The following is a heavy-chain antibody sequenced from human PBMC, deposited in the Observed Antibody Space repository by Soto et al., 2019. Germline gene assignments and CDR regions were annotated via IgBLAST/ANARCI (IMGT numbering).Heavy chain of an antibody. CDR3: AKDSLGGGFHLGPQNYYGLDV. CDR1: GFTFRSYA. V-gene: IGHV3-23*01. CDR2: IGGSGDST. Sequence: PGGSLRLSCAASGFTFRSYAMSWVRQAPGKGLEWVSGIGGSGDSTHYADSVKGRFTISRDTSRDTLYLQMNSLRAEDTAVYYCAKDSLGGGFHLGPQNYYGLDVWGQGTTVTVSS. J-gene: IGHJ6*02. D-gene: IGHD3-16*01.